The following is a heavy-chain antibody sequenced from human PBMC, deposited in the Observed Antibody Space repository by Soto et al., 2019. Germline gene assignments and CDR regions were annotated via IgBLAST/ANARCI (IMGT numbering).Heavy chain of an antibody. CDR1: EFTFSNYA. D-gene: IGHD1-7*01. CDR2: ISDNGGTT. CDR3: ARDPSTGTTPNWFDP. V-gene: IGHV3-23*01. Sequence: GGSLRLSCAASEFTFSNYAMSWVRQAPGKGLEWVSSISDNGGTTYYADSVKGRFTISRDNSKNTLYLQMNSLRAEDTAVYYCARDPSTGTTPNWFDPWGQGTLVTVSS. J-gene: IGHJ5*02.